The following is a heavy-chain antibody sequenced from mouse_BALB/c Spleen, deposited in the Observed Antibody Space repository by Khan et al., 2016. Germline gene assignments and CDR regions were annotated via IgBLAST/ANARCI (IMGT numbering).Heavy chain of an antibody. J-gene: IGHJ4*01. V-gene: IGHV3-6*02. CDR2: ISYDGSN. D-gene: IGHD1-2*01. CDR1: GYSITSGYY. Sequence: EVQLQESGPGLVKPSQSLSLTCSVTGYSITSGYYWNWIRQFPGNELEWMGYISYDGSNNYNPSLKNRISVTRDTSKNQFFLKLNSVTSEDTATYYCDPLLRLRSLAYWGQGTSVTDSS. CDR3: DPLLRLRSLAY.